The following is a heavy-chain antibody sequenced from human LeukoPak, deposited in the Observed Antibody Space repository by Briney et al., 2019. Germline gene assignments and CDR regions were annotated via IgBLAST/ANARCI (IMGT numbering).Heavy chain of an antibody. Sequence: ASVKVSCKAPGYTFTGYYMHWVRQAPGQGLEWMGWINPNSGGTNYAQKFQGRVTMTRDTSISTAYMELSRLRSDDTAVYYCASSGAGRDYYGMDVWGQGTTVTVSS. D-gene: IGHD1-26*01. V-gene: IGHV1-2*02. CDR2: INPNSGGT. CDR3: ASSGAGRDYYGMDV. CDR1: GYTFTGYY. J-gene: IGHJ6*02.